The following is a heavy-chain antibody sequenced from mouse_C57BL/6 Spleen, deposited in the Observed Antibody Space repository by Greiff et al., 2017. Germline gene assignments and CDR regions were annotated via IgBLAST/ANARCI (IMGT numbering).Heavy chain of an antibody. CDR3: ARREGEAMDY. CDR1: GFTFSSYG. V-gene: IGHV5-6*02. Sequence: EVKLMESEGDLVKPGGSLKLSCAASGFTFSSYGMSWVRQTPDKRLEWVATISSGGSYTYYPDSVKGRFTISRDNAKNTLYLQMSSLKSEDTAMYYCARREGEAMDYWGQGTSVTVSS. J-gene: IGHJ4*01. CDR2: ISSGGSYT.